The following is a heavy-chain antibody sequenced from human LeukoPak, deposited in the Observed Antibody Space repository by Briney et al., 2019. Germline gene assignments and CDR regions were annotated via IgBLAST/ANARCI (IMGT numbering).Heavy chain of an antibody. CDR2: ISSSSSYI. V-gene: IGHV3-21*01. CDR1: GFTSSSYS. Sequence: PGGSLRLSCAASGFTSSSYSMNWVRQAPGKGLEWVSSISSSSSYIYYADSVKGRFTISRDNAKNSLYLQMNSLRAEDTAVYYCARDSYDSSGYYYDLDYWGQGTLVTVSS. D-gene: IGHD3-22*01. CDR3: ARDSYDSSGYYYDLDY. J-gene: IGHJ4*02.